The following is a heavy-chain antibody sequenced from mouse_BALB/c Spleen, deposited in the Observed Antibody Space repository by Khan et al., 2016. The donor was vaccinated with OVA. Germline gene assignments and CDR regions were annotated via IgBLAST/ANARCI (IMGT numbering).Heavy chain of an antibody. Sequence: VQLQQSGAELVKPGASVKLSCTTSGFTFKDTYIHWVKQRPEQGLVWIGRIDPANGYTNFDQRFQGKATITTDKSSNTAYLQLNSLTSEDTAVYYCARSTCDGWSYWGQGTLVTVSS. D-gene: IGHD1-2*01. V-gene: IGHV14-3*02. CDR1: GFTFKDTY. CDR3: ARSTCDGWSY. CDR2: IDPANGYT. J-gene: IGHJ3*01.